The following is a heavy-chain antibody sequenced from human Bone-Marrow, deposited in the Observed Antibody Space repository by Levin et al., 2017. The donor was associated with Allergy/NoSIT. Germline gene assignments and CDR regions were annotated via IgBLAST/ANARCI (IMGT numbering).Heavy chain of an antibody. J-gene: IGHJ4*02. D-gene: IGHD2-8*02. V-gene: IGHV1-8*02. Sequence: KRGESLKISCKASGYTFTSFDINWVRQATGQGPEWMGWLNIHNGNTAYAQKFQDRVIMTRDTSMSTAYMELSSLRSDDTAVYYCARGYCTGGSCYYFDEWGQGTLVTVSP. CDR3: ARGYCTGGSCYYFDE. CDR1: GYTFTSFD. CDR2: LNIHNGNT.